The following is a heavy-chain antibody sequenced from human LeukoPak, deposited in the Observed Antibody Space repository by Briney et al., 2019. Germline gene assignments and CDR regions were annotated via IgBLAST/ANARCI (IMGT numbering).Heavy chain of an antibody. J-gene: IGHJ4*02. Sequence: ASVKVSCKASGYTFTGYYMHWVRQAPGQGLEWMGWINPNSGGTNYAQKLQGRVTMTTDTSTSTAYMELRSLRSDDTAVYYCARTHCSGGSCYWGGYYFDYWGQGTLVTVPS. CDR1: GYTFTGYY. V-gene: IGHV1-2*02. CDR2: INPNSGGT. D-gene: IGHD2-15*01. CDR3: ARTHCSGGSCYWGGYYFDY.